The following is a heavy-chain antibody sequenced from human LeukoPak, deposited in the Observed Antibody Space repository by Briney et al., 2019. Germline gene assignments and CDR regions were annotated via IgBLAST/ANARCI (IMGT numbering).Heavy chain of an antibody. CDR3: ARAVSFDI. Sequence: KTSETLSLTCAVSGGSISSGGYSWSWIRQPPGKGLEWIGYIYHSGSTYYNPSLKSRVTISVDRSKNQFSLKLSSVTAADTAVYYCARAVSFDIWGQGTMVTVSS. CDR2: IYHSGST. V-gene: IGHV4-30-2*01. J-gene: IGHJ3*02. CDR1: GGSISSGGYS.